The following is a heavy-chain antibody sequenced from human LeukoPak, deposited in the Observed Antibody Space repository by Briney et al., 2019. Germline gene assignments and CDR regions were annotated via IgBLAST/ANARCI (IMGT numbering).Heavy chain of an antibody. D-gene: IGHD3-22*01. CDR1: GFTFTTYW. Sequence: QSGGSLRLSCAASGFTFTTYWMHWVRQAPGKGLVWVSHINSDGSITSYADSVKGRFTISRDNAKNTLYLQMNSLRAEDTAVYYCATNYYDSSGYLYWGQGTLVTVSS. CDR3: ATNYYDSSGYLY. V-gene: IGHV3-74*01. J-gene: IGHJ4*02. CDR2: INSDGSIT.